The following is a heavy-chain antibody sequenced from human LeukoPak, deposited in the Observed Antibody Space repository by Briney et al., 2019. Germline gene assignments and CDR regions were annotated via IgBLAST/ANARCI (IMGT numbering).Heavy chain of an antibody. Sequence: PGGSLRLSCVVSGISLSNYAMSWVRQAPGKGLEWVSYISERGGSTAYADSVKGRFTISRDNSLNTLYLQMSSLRAEDTAVYFCAKRGIVIRGILVIDYHQEAYHYDYWGQGVLVTVSS. V-gene: IGHV3-23*01. CDR2: ISERGGST. CDR1: GISLSNYA. J-gene: IGHJ4*02. CDR3: AKRGIVIRGILVIDYHQEAYHYDY. D-gene: IGHD3-10*01.